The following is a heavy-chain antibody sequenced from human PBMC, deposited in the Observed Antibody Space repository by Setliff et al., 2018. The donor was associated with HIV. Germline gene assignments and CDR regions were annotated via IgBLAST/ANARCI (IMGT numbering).Heavy chain of an antibody. CDR3: LRDDDSAVYYCARVGRIYYFEH. J-gene: IGHJ4*02. Sequence: ASVKVSCKASGYTFTDYYMHWVQQAPGKGLEWMGRVDPEDGETIYAEKFQGRVTITADSVKGCFTVSRDNAKNSLFLDMNSLRDDDSAVYYCARVGRIYYFEHWGQGTVVTVSS. D-gene: IGHD1-26*01. V-gene: IGHV1-69-2*02. CDR2: VDPEDGET. CDR1: GYTFTDYY.